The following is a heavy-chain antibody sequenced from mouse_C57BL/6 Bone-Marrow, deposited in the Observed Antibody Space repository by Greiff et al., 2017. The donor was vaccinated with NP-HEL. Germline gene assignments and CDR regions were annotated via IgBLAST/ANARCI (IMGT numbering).Heavy chain of an antibody. J-gene: IGHJ3*01. CDR2: ISSGSSTI. CDR3: AREGLWFAY. CDR1: GFTFSDYG. V-gene: IGHV5-17*01. Sequence: EVQVVESGGGLVKPGGSLKLSCAASGFTFSDYGMHWVRQAPEKGLEWVAYISSGSSTIYYADTVKGRFTISRDNAKNTLFLQMTSLRSEDTAMYYCAREGLWFAYWGQGTLVTVSA.